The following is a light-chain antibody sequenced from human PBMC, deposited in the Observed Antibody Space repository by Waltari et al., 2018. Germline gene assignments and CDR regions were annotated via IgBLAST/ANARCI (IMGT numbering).Light chain of an antibody. V-gene: IGKV1-12*01. CDR1: QDVSTW. Sequence: DIQMTQSPSSVSASVVDRVTISCRASQDVSTWVAWYQQKPGKPPKLLIHGSTTLQSGVPSRFSGSGSGTDFTLTINGRQPDDFASYICQQTDSFPLTFGGGTKVDIK. CDR2: GST. CDR3: QQTDSFPLT. J-gene: IGKJ4*01.